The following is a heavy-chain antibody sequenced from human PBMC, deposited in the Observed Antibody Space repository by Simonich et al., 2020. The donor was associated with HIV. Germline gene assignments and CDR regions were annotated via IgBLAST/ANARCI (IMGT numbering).Heavy chain of an antibody. CDR3: ARDKRQWLVSYYYYGMDV. J-gene: IGHJ6*02. Sequence: EVQLVESGGGLVQPGGSLRLSCAASGFTFSSYWLNWVRQATGRGQEWVANIKKDGSENNYVDSEKGRFTISRDNAKNSLYLQMNSLRAEDTAVYYCARDKRQWLVSYYYYGMDVWGQGTTVTVSS. V-gene: IGHV3-7*01. D-gene: IGHD6-19*01. CDR2: IKKDGSEN. CDR1: GFTFSSYW.